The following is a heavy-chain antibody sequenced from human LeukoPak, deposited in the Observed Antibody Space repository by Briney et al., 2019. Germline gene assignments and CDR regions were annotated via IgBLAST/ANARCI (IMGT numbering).Heavy chain of an antibody. CDR1: GGTFSSYA. D-gene: IGHD3-22*01. CDR3: ARDTSIVVIYYGMDV. V-gene: IGHV1-69*04. Sequence: AASVNVSCKASGGTFSSYAISWVRQAPGQGLEWMGRIIPILGIANYAQKFQGRVTITADKSTSTAYMELSSLRSEDTVVYYCARDTSIVVIYYGMDVWGQGTTVTVSS. CDR2: IIPILGIA. J-gene: IGHJ6*02.